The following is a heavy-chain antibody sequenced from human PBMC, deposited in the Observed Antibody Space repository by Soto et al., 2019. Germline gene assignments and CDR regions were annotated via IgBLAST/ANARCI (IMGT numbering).Heavy chain of an antibody. CDR3: SRDVVVGAKALNY. CDR1: GFTFSNYW. V-gene: IGHV3-7*01. Sequence: GGSRRLSCAASGFTFSNYWMTWVRQAPGKGLEWVANIKEDGSEKHYVDSVKGRFTISRDNAKNSLYLQMNSLRVEDTAVYFCSRDVVVGAKALNYWGQGALVTVSS. J-gene: IGHJ4*02. D-gene: IGHD2-15*01. CDR2: IKEDGSEK.